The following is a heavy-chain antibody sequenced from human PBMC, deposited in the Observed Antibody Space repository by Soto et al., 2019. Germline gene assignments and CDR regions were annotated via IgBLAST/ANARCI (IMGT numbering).Heavy chain of an antibody. J-gene: IGHJ4*02. CDR1: GFTFSSYD. CDR3: ARVPGYSSSWIDY. Sequence: GGSLSLSCAASGFTFSSYDMHWVRQATGKGLEWVSAIGTAGDTYYPGSVKGRFTISRENAKNSLYLQMNSLRDEDTAVYYCARVPGYSSSWIDYWGQGTLVTVSS. CDR2: IGTAGDT. D-gene: IGHD6-13*01. V-gene: IGHV3-13*01.